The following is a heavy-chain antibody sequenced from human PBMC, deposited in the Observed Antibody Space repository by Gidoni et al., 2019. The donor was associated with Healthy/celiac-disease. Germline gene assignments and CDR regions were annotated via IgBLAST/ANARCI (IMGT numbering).Heavy chain of an antibody. D-gene: IGHD4-17*01. Sequence: QLQLQESGPGLVTPSETLSLTCTVSGGSTTSSSYYWGWIRQPPGKGLEWIGRIYYSGSPYYNPSLKSRVTISVDTSKNQFSLKLSSVTAADTAVYYCARMTTVVTPDWYFDLWGRGTLVTVSS. CDR3: ARMTTVVTPDWYFDL. V-gene: IGHV4-39*01. CDR2: IYYSGSP. J-gene: IGHJ2*01. CDR1: GGSTTSSSYY.